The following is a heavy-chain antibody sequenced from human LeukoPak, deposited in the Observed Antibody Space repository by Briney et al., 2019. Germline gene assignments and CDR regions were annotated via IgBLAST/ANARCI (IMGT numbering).Heavy chain of an antibody. J-gene: IGHJ5*02. CDR2: ISSSSSTI. Sequence: QAGGSLRLSCAASGFTFSSYSMNWVRQAPGKGLEWVSYISSSSSTIYYADSVKGRFTISRDNSKNTLYLQMNSLRAEDTAVYYCATTHYYDSSGYPAALPNWFDPWGQGTLVTVSS. V-gene: IGHV3-48*01. D-gene: IGHD3-22*01. CDR1: GFTFSSYS. CDR3: ATTHYYDSSGYPAALPNWFDP.